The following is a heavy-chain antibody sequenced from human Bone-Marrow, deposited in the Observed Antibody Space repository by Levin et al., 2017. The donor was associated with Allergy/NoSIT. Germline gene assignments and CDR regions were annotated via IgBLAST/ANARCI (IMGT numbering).Heavy chain of an antibody. CDR2: ILPILGIA. V-gene: IGHV1-69*04. D-gene: IGHD6-19*01. Sequence: SVKVSCKASADTFNRYPISWVRQAPGQGLEWMGRILPILGIAEFAQSFQGSVTFTADTSTNVAYMELRSLKSADTAVYYCARVPVAQYSFDSWGQGTLVIVAS. CDR1: ADTFNRYP. J-gene: IGHJ4*02. CDR3: ARVPVAQYSFDS.